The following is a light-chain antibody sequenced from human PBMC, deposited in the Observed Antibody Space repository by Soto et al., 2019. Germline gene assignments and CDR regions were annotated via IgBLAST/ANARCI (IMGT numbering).Light chain of an antibody. J-gene: IGKJ1*01. CDR1: QSVSSN. Sequence: IGLTQSPGTLSLSPGERATLSCRASQSVSSNLAWYQHKPGQAPSLLIYGASSRATGIPDRFSGSGSGTDFTLTISRLEPEDFAVYYCQQYGSSPWTFGQGTKVDIK. V-gene: IGKV3-20*01. CDR2: GAS. CDR3: QQYGSSPWT.